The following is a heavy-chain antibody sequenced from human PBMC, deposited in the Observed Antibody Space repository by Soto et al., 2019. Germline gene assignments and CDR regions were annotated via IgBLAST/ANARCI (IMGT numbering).Heavy chain of an antibody. D-gene: IGHD1-1*01. CDR3: ARAPGKSHISYHYNYMDV. Sequence: EVQLVESGGGLVQPGGSLRLSCAASGLTFSNFWMTWVRQAPGKGLEWVATVGHNGAYYSYVDSVRGRFTISSDNAKDSLYLQMNSLRAEDTAVYFCARAPGKSHISYHYNYMDVWGKGTTVTVSS. CDR2: VGHNGAYY. J-gene: IGHJ6*03. V-gene: IGHV3-7*04. CDR1: GLTFSNFW.